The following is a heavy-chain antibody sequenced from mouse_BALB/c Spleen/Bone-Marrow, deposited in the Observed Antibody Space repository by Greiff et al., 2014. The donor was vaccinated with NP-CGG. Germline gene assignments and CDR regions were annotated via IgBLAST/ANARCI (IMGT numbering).Heavy chain of an antibody. CDR2: IDPENGDT. V-gene: IGHV14-4*02. CDR1: GFNIKDYY. D-gene: IGHD2-14*01. CDR3: IEWDYRYEGYVMDN. J-gene: IGHJ4*01. Sequence: VQLQQSGAELVRSGASVKLSCTASGFNIKDYYMYWVKQRPEQGLEWIGWIDPENGDTEYAPKFQGKATMTADTSSNTAYLQPSRLTSEDTADYYCIEWDYRYEGYVMDNWGQGTSVTVSS.